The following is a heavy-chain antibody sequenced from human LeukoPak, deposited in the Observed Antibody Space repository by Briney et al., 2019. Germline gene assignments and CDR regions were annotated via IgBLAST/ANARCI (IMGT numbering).Heavy chain of an antibody. Sequence: SETLSLTWIMAGGSISTSSYYWGWIRQPPGKGLEWIGSIFYSGSTYYNPSLKSRVTISVDTSKNQFSLNLSSVTAADTAVYYSARPATVTTSFWYFDLWGRGTLVTVSS. V-gene: IGHV4-39*01. CDR3: ARPATVTTSFWYFDL. D-gene: IGHD4-17*01. CDR2: IFYSGST. J-gene: IGHJ2*01. CDR1: GGSISTSSYY.